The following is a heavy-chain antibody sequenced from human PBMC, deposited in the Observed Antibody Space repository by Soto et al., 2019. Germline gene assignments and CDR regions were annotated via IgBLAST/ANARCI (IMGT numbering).Heavy chain of an antibody. D-gene: IGHD3-22*01. CDR2: IIPIFGTA. J-gene: IGHJ4*02. Sequence: SVKVSCKASGGTFSSYAISWVRQAPGQGLEWMGGIIPIFGTANYTQKFQGRVTITADESTSTAYMELSSLRSEDTAVYYCASDYYDSSGYFGYWGQGTLVTVSS. CDR3: ASDYYDSSGYFGY. CDR1: GGTFSSYA. V-gene: IGHV1-69*13.